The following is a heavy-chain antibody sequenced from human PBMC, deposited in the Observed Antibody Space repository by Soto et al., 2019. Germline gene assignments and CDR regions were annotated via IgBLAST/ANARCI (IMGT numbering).Heavy chain of an antibody. V-gene: IGHV3-30*18. J-gene: IGHJ4*02. Sequence: SLSCAASGFTFISYGMHWVRQAPGNGLEWVAVISYDGSNKYYADSVKGRFTISRDNSKNTLYLQMNSLRAEDTAVYYCAKDWYYYDRSGCSHFEYWGQGTLVTVSS. D-gene: IGHD3-22*01. CDR1: GFTFISYG. CDR3: AKDWYYYDRSGCSHFEY. CDR2: ISYDGSNK.